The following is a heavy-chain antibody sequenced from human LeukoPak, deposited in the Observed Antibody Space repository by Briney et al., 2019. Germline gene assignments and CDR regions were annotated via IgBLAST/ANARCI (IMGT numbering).Heavy chain of an antibody. V-gene: IGHV3-53*01. CDR1: GFTVSSNY. CDR2: IYSGGST. J-gene: IGHJ3*02. Sequence: GGSLRLSCAASGFTVSSNYMSWVRQAPGKGLEWVSVIYSGGSTYYADSVKGRFTISRDSSKNTLYLQMNSLRVEDMAVYYCARPSGTWGAFDIWGQGTMVTVSS. D-gene: IGHD1-7*01. CDR3: ARPSGTWGAFDI.